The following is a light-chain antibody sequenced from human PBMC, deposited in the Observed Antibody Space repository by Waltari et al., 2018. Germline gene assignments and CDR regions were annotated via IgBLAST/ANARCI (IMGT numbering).Light chain of an antibody. CDR1: QSISSSY. CDR3: QQYGSSSIT. V-gene: IGKV3-20*01. CDR2: HAS. J-gene: IGKJ5*01. Sequence: DIVLTQSPGTLSLSPGESVTLSCRASQSISSSYVAWYQQKSGQAPRLIMYHASTRATGIPDRFSCRGSVRDFTLTISGLEPEDCAVYYCQQYGSSSITFGQGTRLDIE.